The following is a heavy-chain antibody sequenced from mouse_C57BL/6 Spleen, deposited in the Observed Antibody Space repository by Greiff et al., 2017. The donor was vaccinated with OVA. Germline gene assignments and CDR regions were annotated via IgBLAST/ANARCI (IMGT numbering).Heavy chain of an antibody. J-gene: IGHJ2*01. V-gene: IGHV1-53*01. CDR2: INPSNGGT. CDR3: ARKEGYGNYVGYFDY. D-gene: IGHD2-10*02. Sequence: PGQGLEWIGNINPSNGGTNYNEKFKSKATLTVDKSSSTAYMQLSSLTSEDSAVYYCARKEGYGNYVGYFDYWGQGTTLTVSS.